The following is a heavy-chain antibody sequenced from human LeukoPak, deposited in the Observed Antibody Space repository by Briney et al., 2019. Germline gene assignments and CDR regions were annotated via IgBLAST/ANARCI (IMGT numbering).Heavy chain of an antibody. D-gene: IGHD3-3*01. V-gene: IGHV1-2*02. Sequence: ASVKVSCKASGYTFTGYYMHWVRQAPGQGLEWMGWINPNSGGTNYAQKFQGRVTMTRDTSISTAYMELSRLRSDATAVYYCARVVRFLEWLLPFDYWGQGTLVTVSS. CDR1: GYTFTGYY. CDR3: ARVVRFLEWLLPFDY. CDR2: INPNSGGT. J-gene: IGHJ4*02.